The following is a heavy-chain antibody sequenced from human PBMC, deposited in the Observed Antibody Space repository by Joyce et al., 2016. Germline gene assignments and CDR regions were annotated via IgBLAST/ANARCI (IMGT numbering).Heavy chain of an antibody. Sequence: QVQLQEWGAGLLKPSETLSLTCAVYGGSLSGYYWSWIRQAPGMGLEWIGEVNDRGRTNYKPSLKSRATTAMDTSKNQFPLRLTTVTAADTAVYFCARARRGIILARGEMGEYLQHWGRGTVVIVSS. V-gene: IGHV4-34*01. CDR2: VNDRGRT. CDR1: GGSLSGYY. D-gene: IGHD3-10*01. J-gene: IGHJ1*01. CDR3: ARARRGIILARGEMGEYLQH.